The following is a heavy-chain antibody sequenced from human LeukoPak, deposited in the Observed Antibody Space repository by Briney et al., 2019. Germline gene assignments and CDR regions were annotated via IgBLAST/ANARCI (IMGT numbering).Heavy chain of an antibody. J-gene: IGHJ3*02. D-gene: IGHD4-17*01. CDR3: AREQYGSDDALDI. V-gene: IGHV3-33*01. Sequence: PGRSLRLSCVASGFTFNNYAMHWVRQAPGQGLEWVAVIWYDGSNKFYADSVKGRFTISRDNSKNTLYVQMHSLRAEDTAVYYCAREQYGSDDALDIWGQGTMVTVSS. CDR2: IWYDGSNK. CDR1: GFTFNNYA.